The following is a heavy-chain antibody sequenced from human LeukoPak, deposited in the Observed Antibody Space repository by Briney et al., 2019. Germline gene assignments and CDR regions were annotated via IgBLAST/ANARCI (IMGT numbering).Heavy chain of an antibody. Sequence: ASVKVSCKASGGTFSSYAISWVRQAPGQGLEWMGGIIPIFGTANYAQKFQGRVTITADESTSTAYMELSSLRSEDTAVYYCARAVVVPAAKGPDAFDIWGQGTMVTVSS. V-gene: IGHV1-69*13. CDR3: ARAVVVPAAKGPDAFDI. D-gene: IGHD2-2*01. CDR1: GGTFSSYA. CDR2: IIPIFGTA. J-gene: IGHJ3*02.